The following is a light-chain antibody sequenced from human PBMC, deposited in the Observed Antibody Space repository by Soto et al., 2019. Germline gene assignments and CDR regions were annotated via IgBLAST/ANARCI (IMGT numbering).Light chain of an antibody. CDR3: SSYTSSSTLLYV. J-gene: IGLJ1*01. CDR1: SSDVGGYNY. V-gene: IGLV2-14*01. CDR2: DVS. Sequence: QSALTQPASVCGSPGQSITISCTGTSSDVGGYNYVSWYQQHPGKAPKLMIYDVSNRPSGVSNRFSGSKSGNTACLTISGLQAEDEADYYCSSYTSSSTLLYVFGTGTKVTVL.